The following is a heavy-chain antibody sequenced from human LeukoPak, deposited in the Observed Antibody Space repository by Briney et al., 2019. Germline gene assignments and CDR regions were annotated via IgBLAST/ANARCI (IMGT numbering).Heavy chain of an antibody. CDR1: SGSISSYY. V-gene: IGHV4-59*01. CDR3: ARMGGVYYYDSSGYYYADY. Sequence: SETLSLTCTVSSGSISSYYWSWIRQPPGKGLEWIGYIYYSGSTNYNPSLKSRVTISVDTSKNQFSLKLSSVTAADTAVYYCARMGGVYYYDSSGYYYADYWGQGTLVTVSS. CDR2: IYYSGST. D-gene: IGHD3-22*01. J-gene: IGHJ4*02.